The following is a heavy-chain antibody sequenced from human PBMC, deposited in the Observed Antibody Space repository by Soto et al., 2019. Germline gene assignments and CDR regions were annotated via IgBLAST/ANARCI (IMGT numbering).Heavy chain of an antibody. CDR2: IILIFGTP. J-gene: IGHJ4*02. Sequence: SVKVSCKASGGTFTNYAFSWVRQAPGQGLEWMGLIILIFGTPNYAQTFQGRATITADESMSTAYMELSGLRSEDTAVYYCARGPDNEGYFDYWGRGTLVTVSS. V-gene: IGHV1-69*13. CDR1: GGTFTNYA. CDR3: ARGPDNEGYFDY. D-gene: IGHD1-1*01.